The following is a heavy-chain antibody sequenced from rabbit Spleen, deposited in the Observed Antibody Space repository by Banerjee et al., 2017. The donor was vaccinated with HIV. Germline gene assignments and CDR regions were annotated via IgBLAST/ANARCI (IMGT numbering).Heavy chain of an antibody. D-gene: IGHD1-1*01. CDR3: VRGASDTGYYSL. V-gene: IGHV1S7*01. J-gene: IGHJ4*01. Sequence: QSLQESGGGLVQPGGSLKLSCKVSGLDDSGYGISWVRQAPGKGLEWIGYIDLLFGTTYYANWVNGRFTISSHNAQNTLYLQLHTLTAADTATYFCVRGASDTGYYSLWGQGTLVTVS. CDR2: IDLLFGTT. CDR1: GLDDSGYG.